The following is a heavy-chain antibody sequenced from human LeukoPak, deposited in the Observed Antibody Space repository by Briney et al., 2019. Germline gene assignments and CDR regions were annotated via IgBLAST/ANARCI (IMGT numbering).Heavy chain of an antibody. J-gene: IGHJ5*02. CDR3: ARGRRIMITFGGVIVRRGNWFDP. Sequence: GASVKVSRKASGYTFTSYDINWVRQATGQGLEWMGWMNPNSGNTGYAQKFQGRVTMTRNTSISTAYMELSSPRSEDTAVYYCARGRRIMITFGGVIVRRGNWFDPWGQGTLVTVSS. CDR1: GYTFTSYD. V-gene: IGHV1-8*01. D-gene: IGHD3-16*02. CDR2: MNPNSGNT.